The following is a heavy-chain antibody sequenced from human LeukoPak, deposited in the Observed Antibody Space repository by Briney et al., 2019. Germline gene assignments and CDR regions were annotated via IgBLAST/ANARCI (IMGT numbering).Heavy chain of an antibody. D-gene: IGHD6-19*01. Sequence: SETLSLTCTVSGGSISSYYWSWIRQPPGKGLEWIGYIYYSGSTNYNPSLKSRVTISVDRSKNHFSLKLSSVTAADTAVYYCARHLYSSGWYPYFDYWGQGTLVTVSS. J-gene: IGHJ4*02. CDR1: GGSISSYY. CDR3: ARHLYSSGWYPYFDY. CDR2: IYYSGST. V-gene: IGHV4-59*08.